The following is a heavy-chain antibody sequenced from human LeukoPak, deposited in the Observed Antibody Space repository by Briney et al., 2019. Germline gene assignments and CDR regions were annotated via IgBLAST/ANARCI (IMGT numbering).Heavy chain of an antibody. D-gene: IGHD6-13*01. CDR3: AGSAAAGTWVDY. J-gene: IGHJ4*02. CDR2: IIPIFGTA. CDR1: GYTFTSYY. Sequence: ASVKVSCKASGYTFTSYYMHWVRQAPGQGLEWMGGIIPIFGTANYAQKFQGRVTITADESTSTAYMELSSLRSEDTAVYYCAGSAAAGTWVDYWGQGTLVTVSS. V-gene: IGHV1-69*13.